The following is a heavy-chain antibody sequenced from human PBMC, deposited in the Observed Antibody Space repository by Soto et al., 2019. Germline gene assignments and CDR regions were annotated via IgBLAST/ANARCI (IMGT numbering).Heavy chain of an antibody. J-gene: IGHJ4*02. CDR2: INTDGSST. D-gene: IGHD3-10*01. CDR1: GFTFSSFW. V-gene: IGHV3-74*01. Sequence: EVQLVESGGGLVQPGGSLRLSCAASGFTFSSFWMHWVRQVPGKGLVWVSRINTDGSSTSYADSVKGRFTISRDNAKNTVYLQMNSLRAEDTALYFCAREVQVHTPAFVYWGQGTLVTVSS. CDR3: AREVQVHTPAFVY.